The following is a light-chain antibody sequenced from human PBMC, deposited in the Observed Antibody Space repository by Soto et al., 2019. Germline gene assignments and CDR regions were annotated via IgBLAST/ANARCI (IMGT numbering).Light chain of an antibody. CDR3: QQYGSSPLT. CDR1: QSVSRSY. J-gene: IGKJ4*01. V-gene: IGKV3-20*01. CDR2: VAS. Sequence: EIVLTQSPGTLSLSPGERATLSCRASQSVSRSYLAWSQQKPGQAPRLLIYVASSRATGIPDRFSGSGSGTDFTFTISRLEPEDFAVYYCQQYGSSPLTFGGGTKVEIK.